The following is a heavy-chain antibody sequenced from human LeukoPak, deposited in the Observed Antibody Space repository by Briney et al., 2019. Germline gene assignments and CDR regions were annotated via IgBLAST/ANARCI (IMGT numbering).Heavy chain of an antibody. D-gene: IGHD2-21*02. CDR3: TRVVVTAADYYYYYYMDV. Sequence: VKVSCKASGGTFSSYAISWVRQAPGQGLEWMGGIIPIFGTANYAQKFQGRVTITADESTSTAYMELSSLRSEDTAVYYCTRVVVTAADYYYYYYMDVWGKGTTVTVSS. CDR1: GGTFSSYA. J-gene: IGHJ6*03. CDR2: IIPIFGTA. V-gene: IGHV1-69*13.